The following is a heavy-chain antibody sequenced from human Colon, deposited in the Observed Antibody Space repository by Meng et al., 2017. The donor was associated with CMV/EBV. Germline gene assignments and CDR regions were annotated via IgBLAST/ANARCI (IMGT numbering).Heavy chain of an antibody. Sequence: ASVKVSCKASGYTFTSYYMHWVRQAPGQGLEWMGIINPSGGSTSYAQKFQGRVTMTRDTSTSTVYMELSSLRSEDTAVYYCARGGTGTQMDYYYGMDVWGQGTTVTVS. CDR3: ARGGTGTQMDYYYGMDV. D-gene: IGHD1-1*01. V-gene: IGHV1-46*01. J-gene: IGHJ6*02. CDR1: GYTFTSYY. CDR2: INPSGGST.